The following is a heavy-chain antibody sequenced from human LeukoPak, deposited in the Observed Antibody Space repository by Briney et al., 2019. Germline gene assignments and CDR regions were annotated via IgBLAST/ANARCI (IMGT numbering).Heavy chain of an antibody. J-gene: IGHJ4*02. CDR1: SGSISNADYY. CDR3: ARVGGNVDY. V-gene: IGHV4-61*08. Sequence: SQTLSLTCTVSSGSISNADYYWSWIRQPPGKGLEWIGYIYYSGSTNYNPSLKSRVTISVDTSKNQFSLKLSSVTAADTAVYYCARVGGNVDYWGQGTLVTVSS. CDR2: IYYSGST. D-gene: IGHD4-23*01.